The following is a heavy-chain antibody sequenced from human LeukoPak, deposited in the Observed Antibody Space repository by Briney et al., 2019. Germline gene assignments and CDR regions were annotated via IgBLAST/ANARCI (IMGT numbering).Heavy chain of an antibody. CDR1: GFTCNRYP. CDR3: VKYSSSGSYFDY. Sequence: GVTLTLSCSASGFTCNRYPMLRHPPAQGQGLKYASAMSSNGGRAYYADSVKGRFTISKDNFKNTLHLQMSRLRVEDTAVYYCVKYSSSGSYFDYWGQGTLVTVSS. J-gene: IGHJ4*02. D-gene: IGHD3-10*01. CDR2: MSSNGGRA. V-gene: IGHV3-64D*06.